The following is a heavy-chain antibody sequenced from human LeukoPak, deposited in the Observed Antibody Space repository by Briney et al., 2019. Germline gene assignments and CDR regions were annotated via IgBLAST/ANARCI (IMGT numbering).Heavy chain of an antibody. CDR2: IYRSGST. V-gene: IGHV4-38-2*01. CDR3: GNQYSSSSGY. J-gene: IGHJ4*02. D-gene: IGHD6-6*01. Sequence: SETLSLTCAVSGYSISSGYYWGWIRQPPGKGLEWIGSIYRSGSTYYNPSLKSRVTISLDTSKNQFSLKLSSVTAADTALYYCGNQYSSSSGYWGQGTLVTVSS. CDR1: GYSISSGYY.